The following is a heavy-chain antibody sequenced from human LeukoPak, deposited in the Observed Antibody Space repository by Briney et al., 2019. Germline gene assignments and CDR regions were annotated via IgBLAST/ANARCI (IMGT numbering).Heavy chain of an antibody. CDR1: GFTFSNYA. V-gene: IGHV3-23*01. D-gene: IGHD1-14*01. J-gene: IGHJ4*02. CDR2: ISGDGSRT. CDR3: ASRPRADIGPLDF. Sequence: GGSLRLSCAASGFTFSNYAMGWVRQAPGKGLEWVSSISGDGSRTYYTDSVKGRFTISRDNSKNTLYLQMNSLRADETAVYYCASRPRADIGPLDFWGQGTLVTVSS.